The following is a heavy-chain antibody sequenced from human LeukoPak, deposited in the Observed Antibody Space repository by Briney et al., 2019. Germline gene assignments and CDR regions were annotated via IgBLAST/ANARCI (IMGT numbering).Heavy chain of an antibody. CDR1: GFTFSDYY. CDR2: ISGSGRTI. CDR3: ATVYSSYYYAY. V-gene: IGHV3-11*04. J-gene: IGHJ4*02. Sequence: PGGSLRLSCAASGFTFSDYYMSWIRQAPGKGLEWVSYISGSGRTIYYADSVKGRFTISRDNAKNSLYLQMNSLRAEDTAVYYCATVYSSYYYAYWGQGTLVTVSS. D-gene: IGHD3-22*01.